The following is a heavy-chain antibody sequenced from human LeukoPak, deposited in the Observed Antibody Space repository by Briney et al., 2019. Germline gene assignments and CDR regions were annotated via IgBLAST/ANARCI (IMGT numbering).Heavy chain of an antibody. CDR2: IYYSGST. V-gene: IGHV4-59*01. CDR1: GGSISSYY. CDR3: ARESTVTLFDS. D-gene: IGHD4-17*01. J-gene: IGHJ4*02. Sequence: KPSETLSLTCTVSGGSISSYYWSWIRQPPGKGLEWIGYIYYSGSTNYNPSLKRRVTISVDTSKNQFSLKLSSVTAADTAVYYSARESTVTLFDSWGQGTLVTVSS.